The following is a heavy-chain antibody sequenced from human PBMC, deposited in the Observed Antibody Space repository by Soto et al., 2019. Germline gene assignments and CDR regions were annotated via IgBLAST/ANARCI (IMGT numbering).Heavy chain of an antibody. CDR3: AFPMATTLPETYYYYGMDV. D-gene: IGHD5-12*01. Sequence: GGSLRLSCAASGFTFSSYGMHWVRQAPGKGLEWVAVISYDGSNKYYADSVKGRFTISRDNSKNTLYLQMNSLRAEDTAVYYCAFPMATTLPETYYYYGMDVWGQGTTVTVSS. CDR2: ISYDGSNK. J-gene: IGHJ6*02. CDR1: GFTFSSYG. V-gene: IGHV3-30*03.